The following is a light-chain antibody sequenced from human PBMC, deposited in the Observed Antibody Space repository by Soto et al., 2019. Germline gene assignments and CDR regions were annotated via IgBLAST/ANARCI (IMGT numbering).Light chain of an antibody. J-gene: IGKJ4*01. CDR1: QSVDND. Sequence: EIGMTQSPATLSVSPGDRATLSCRASQSVDNDLAWYQQKPGQPPRLLIYDASTRATGIPARFSGSQSGTEFTLTISSLLSEDFAVYFCQQYNNLPLTFGGGTKVETK. CDR3: QQYNNLPLT. CDR2: DAS. V-gene: IGKV3D-15*01.